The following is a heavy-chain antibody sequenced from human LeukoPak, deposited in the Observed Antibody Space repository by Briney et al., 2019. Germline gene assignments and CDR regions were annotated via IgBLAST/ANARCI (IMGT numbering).Heavy chain of an antibody. CDR3: ARVGTSRGYYYYYYMDV. J-gene: IGHJ6*03. CDR1: GFTFSSYG. CDR2: IRYDGSNK. D-gene: IGHD1-26*01. Sequence: PGGSLRLSCAASGFTFSSYGMHWVRQAPGKGLEWVAFIRYDGSNKCYADSVKGRFTISRDNSKNTLYLQMNSLRAEDTAVYYCARVGTSRGYYYYYYMDVWGKGTTVTVSS. V-gene: IGHV3-30*02.